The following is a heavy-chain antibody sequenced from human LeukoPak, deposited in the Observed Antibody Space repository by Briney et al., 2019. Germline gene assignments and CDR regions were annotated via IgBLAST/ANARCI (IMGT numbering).Heavy chain of an antibody. J-gene: IGHJ5*02. Sequence: GGSLRLSCAASGFTFSTYAMIWVRQAQGKGLEWVSAIGGSGDTYYADSVKGRFTISRDNSKNTLYLQMNSLRAEDTAVYYCARTLWLVKGFGWFDHWGQGTLVTVSS. CDR1: GFTFSTYA. D-gene: IGHD6-19*01. V-gene: IGHV3-23*01. CDR2: IGGSGDT. CDR3: ARTLWLVKGFGWFDH.